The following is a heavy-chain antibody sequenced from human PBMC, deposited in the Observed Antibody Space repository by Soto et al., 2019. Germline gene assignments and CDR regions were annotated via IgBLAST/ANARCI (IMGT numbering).Heavy chain of an antibody. D-gene: IGHD6-19*01. CDR1: GFTFKESA. J-gene: IGHJ4*02. CDR2: ISDTGAST. Sequence: PGGSLRLSCAASGFTFKESAMNWVRQAPGKGLEWVASISDTGASTWYAESVRGRLSISRDNSKNTLYLQMNSLRGEDTAVYYCAKGRGSGWAWCFDNWGQGTLVTVSS. V-gene: IGHV3-23*01. CDR3: AKGRGSGWAWCFDN.